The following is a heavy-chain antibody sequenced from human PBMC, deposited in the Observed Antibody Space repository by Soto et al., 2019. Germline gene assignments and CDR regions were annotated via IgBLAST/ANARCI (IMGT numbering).Heavy chain of an antibody. V-gene: IGHV3-23*01. J-gene: IGHJ4*02. D-gene: IGHD4-17*01. Sequence: GGSLRLSCAASGFTFSSYAMSWVRQAPGKGLEWVSAISGSSGSTYYADSVKGRFTISRDNSKNTLYLQMNSMRAKDTTVYYNANFRPDYGDYGLFVYWGQGTLVTVSS. CDR1: GFTFSSYA. CDR3: ANFRPDYGDYGLFVY. CDR2: ISGSSGST.